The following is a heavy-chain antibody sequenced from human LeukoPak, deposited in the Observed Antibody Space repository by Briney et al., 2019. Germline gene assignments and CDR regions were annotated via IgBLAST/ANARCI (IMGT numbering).Heavy chain of an antibody. J-gene: IGHJ4*02. D-gene: IGHD5-18*01. CDR3: LAGYPPIDD. Sequence: TGRSLRLSCAASGFTFDDYAMHWVRQAPGKGLEWVPLISGDGGSTYHADSVKGRFTISRDNSKNSLYLQMNSLRTEDTASYYCLAGYPPIDDWGQGTLVTVSS. V-gene: IGHV3-43*02. CDR2: ISGDGGST. CDR1: GFTFDDYA.